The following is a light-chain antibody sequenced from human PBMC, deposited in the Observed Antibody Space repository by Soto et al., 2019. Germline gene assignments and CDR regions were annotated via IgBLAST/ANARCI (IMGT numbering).Light chain of an antibody. J-gene: IGKJ2*01. CDR3: QQYGSSPRT. CDR1: QSVNSAL. V-gene: IGKV3-20*01. CDR2: GAS. Sequence: DNVLTQSPGTLSLSPGERATLSCRASQSVNSALLAWYQQKPGEAPRLLIYGASNRATGIPDRFSGSGSGTDFTLTIIRLEPEDFSVYYCQQYGSSPRTFGQGTKLEIK.